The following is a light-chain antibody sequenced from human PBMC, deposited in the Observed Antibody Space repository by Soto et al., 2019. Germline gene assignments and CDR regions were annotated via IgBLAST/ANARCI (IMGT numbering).Light chain of an antibody. V-gene: IGLV2-11*01. Sequence: QPVLTQPRSVSGSPGQSVTISCTGTSSDVGGYHYVSWYQQHPGKAPKLMIYDVSKRPSGVPDRFSGSKSGNTASLTISGLQAEDEADYYCCSYAGSYKGYVFGTGTKVTVL. CDR2: DVS. CDR1: SSDVGGYHY. J-gene: IGLJ1*01. CDR3: CSYAGSYKGYV.